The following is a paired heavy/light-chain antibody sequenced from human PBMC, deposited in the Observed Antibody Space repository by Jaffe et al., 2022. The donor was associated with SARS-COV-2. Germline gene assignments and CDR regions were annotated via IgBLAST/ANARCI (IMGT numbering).Heavy chain of an antibody. CDR3: ARHVSIEYSNSQYYYYAMDV. CDR1: GGSISSSTYY. D-gene: IGHD6-6*01. CDR2: IYYSGST. J-gene: IGHJ6*02. V-gene: IGHV4-39*01. Sequence: QLQLQESGPGLVKPSETLSLTCSVSGGSISSSTYYWGWIRQPPGKGLEWIGSIYYSGSTYFNPSLKSRVTISVDASKNQFSLKLSSVTAADTAVYYCARHVSIEYSNSQYYYYAMDVWGQGTTVTVSS.
Light chain of an antibody. CDR3: MQALQTPI. J-gene: IGKJ4*01. CDR1: QSLLYSNGYNY. Sequence: DIVMTQSPLSLPVTPGEPASISCRSSQSLLYSNGYNYLDWYLQKPGQSPQLLIYLGSNRASGVPDRFSGSGSGTDFTLKISRVEAEDVGVYYCMQALQTPIFGGGTKVEIK. CDR2: LGS. V-gene: IGKV2-28*01.